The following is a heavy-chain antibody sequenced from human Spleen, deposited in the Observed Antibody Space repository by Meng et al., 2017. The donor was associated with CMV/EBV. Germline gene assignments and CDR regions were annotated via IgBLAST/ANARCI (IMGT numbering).Heavy chain of an antibody. V-gene: IGHV4-34*01. D-gene: IGHD3-9*01. CDR3: ARAIDYDILTGYFGFDP. CDR1: CGSFSGYY. CDR2: INHSGST. J-gene: IGHJ5*02. Sequence: VQLQQCGAGLLKPSELLSLTCAVYCGSFSGYYWSWIRQPPGKGLEWIGEINHSGSTNYNPSLKSRVTISVDTSKNQFSLKLSSVTAADTAVYYCARAIDYDILTGYFGFDPWGQGTLVTVSS.